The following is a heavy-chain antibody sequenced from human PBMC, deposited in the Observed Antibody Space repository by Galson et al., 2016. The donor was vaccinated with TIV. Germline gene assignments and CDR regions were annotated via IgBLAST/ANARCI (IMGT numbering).Heavy chain of an antibody. CDR2: IIPIFGLA. D-gene: IGHD4-17*01. Sequence: SVKVSCKASGGAFISHGISWVRQAPGQGLEWMGGIIPIFGLANYAQKFQGRVTITADDSTRTAYMGLSSLRFDDTAVYYCARGGSTVTRPFDYWGQGTLVTVSS. J-gene: IGHJ4*02. CDR1: GGAFISHG. V-gene: IGHV1-69*13. CDR3: ARGGSTVTRPFDY.